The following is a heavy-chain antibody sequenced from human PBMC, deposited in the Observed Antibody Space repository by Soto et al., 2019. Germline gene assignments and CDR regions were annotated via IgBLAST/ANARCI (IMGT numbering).Heavy chain of an antibody. Sequence: EVQLVESGGGLVQPGGSLTLSCAASGFSVSYHCMHWVRLDPGRGLESISRIKTDGTYTDYADSVKGRFTISRDNAKNMLYLQMDSLRPEDTAVYYCARPKGAAYSAFDVWGQGTVVTVSS. V-gene: IGHV3-74*01. D-gene: IGHD2-21*01. CDR2: IKTDGTYT. CDR1: GFSVSYHC. CDR3: ARPKGAAYSAFDV. J-gene: IGHJ3*01.